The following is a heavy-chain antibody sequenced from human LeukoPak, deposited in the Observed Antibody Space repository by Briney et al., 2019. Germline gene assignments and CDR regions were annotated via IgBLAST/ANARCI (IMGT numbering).Heavy chain of an antibody. D-gene: IGHD3-9*01. CDR3: ASSRFDWLPNFEY. CDR2: IPYDGNNK. V-gene: IGHV3-30-3*01. CDR1: RLTFSSYA. Sequence: PGRSLRLSCAASRLTFSSYAMHWVRQPPGKGLEWVAVIPYDGNNKYYADSVRGRFTISRDNSKNTLYLQMNSLRPEDTAVYYCASSRFDWLPNFEYWGQGTLVTVSS. J-gene: IGHJ4*02.